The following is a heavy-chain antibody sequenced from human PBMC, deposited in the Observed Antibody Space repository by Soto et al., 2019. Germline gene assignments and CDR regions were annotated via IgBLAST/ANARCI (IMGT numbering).Heavy chain of an antibody. Sequence: KVSCKVSGYTLTELSMHWVRQAPGKGLEWMGGFDPEDGETIYAQKFQGRVTMTEDTSTDTAYMELSSLRSEDTAVYYCATGLGYCTNGVCPYYYYGMDVWGQGTTVTVSS. CDR3: ATGLGYCTNGVCPYYYYGMDV. CDR1: GYTLTELS. V-gene: IGHV1-24*01. CDR2: FDPEDGET. D-gene: IGHD2-8*01. J-gene: IGHJ6*02.